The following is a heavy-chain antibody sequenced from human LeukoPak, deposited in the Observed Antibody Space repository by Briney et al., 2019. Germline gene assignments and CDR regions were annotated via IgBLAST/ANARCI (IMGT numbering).Heavy chain of an antibody. V-gene: IGHV3-30*02. J-gene: IGHJ4*02. CDR3: AKDLSYYDYVWGSYQY. CDR1: GFTFSSYG. Sequence: GGSLRLSCAASGFTFSSYGMHWVRQAPGKGLEWVAFVRYDGSNEYYADSVKGRFTISRDNSKKTLYLEMNSLRAEDTAVYYCAKDLSYYDYVWGSYQYWGQGTLVTVSS. D-gene: IGHD3-16*02. CDR2: VRYDGSNE.